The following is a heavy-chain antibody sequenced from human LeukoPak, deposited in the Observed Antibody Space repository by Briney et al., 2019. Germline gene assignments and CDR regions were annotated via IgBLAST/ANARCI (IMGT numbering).Heavy chain of an antibody. V-gene: IGHV4-39*01. CDR3: ARHAGGIAAAGTRPFDY. CDR1: GASFSSSTYY. D-gene: IGHD6-13*01. Sequence: SETLSLTCTVSGASFSSSTYYWGWIRQPPGKGLEWIGSIYYSGSTYYNPSLKSRVTMSVDTSKNQFSLKLGSVTAADTAVYYCARHAGGIAAAGTRPFDYWGQGTLVTVSS. J-gene: IGHJ4*02. CDR2: IYYSGST.